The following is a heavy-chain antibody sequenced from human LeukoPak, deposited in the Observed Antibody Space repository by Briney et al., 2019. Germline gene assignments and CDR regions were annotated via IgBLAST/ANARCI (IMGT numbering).Heavy chain of an antibody. V-gene: IGHV3-7*01. J-gene: IGHJ4*02. Sequence: GGSLRLSCAASGFTFSSYWMSWVRQAPGKGLEWVANIKQDGSEKYYVDSVKGRFTISRDNAKNSLYLQMNSLRAEDTAVYYCARDRPSRTFGGVIAAIDYWGQGTLVTVSS. CDR3: ARDRPSRTFGGVIAAIDY. CDR1: GFTFSSYW. CDR2: IKQDGSEK. D-gene: IGHD3-16*02.